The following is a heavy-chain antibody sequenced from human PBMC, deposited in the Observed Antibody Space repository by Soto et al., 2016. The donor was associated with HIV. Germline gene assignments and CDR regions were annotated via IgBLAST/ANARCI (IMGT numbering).Heavy chain of an antibody. CDR3: ARDIKGSGSYYIPRYYYYMDV. CDR2: VTWNGGNT. Sequence: EVQLVESGGGVVRPGGSLRLSCTASGFIFGDFAMSWVRQAPGMGLEWVCGVTWNGGNTGYADSVKGRFTISRDNAKNSLYLQMNSLRAEDTALYYCARDIKGSGSYYIPRYYYYMDVWGKGTTVTVSS. D-gene: IGHD3-10*01. CDR1: GFIFGDFA. V-gene: IGHV3-20*04. J-gene: IGHJ6*03.